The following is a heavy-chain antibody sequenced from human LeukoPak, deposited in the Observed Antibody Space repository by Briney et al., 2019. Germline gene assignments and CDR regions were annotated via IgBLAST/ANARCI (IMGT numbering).Heavy chain of an antibody. D-gene: IGHD4-17*01. J-gene: IGHJ4*02. CDR1: GGSISSYY. Sequence: SGTLSLTCTVSGGSISSYYWSWIRQPPGKGLEWIGYIYYSGSTNYNPSLKSRVTISVDTSKNQFSLKLSSVTAADTAVYYCARGGYHGADLDYWGQGTLVTVSS. CDR3: ARGGYHGADLDY. CDR2: IYYSGST. V-gene: IGHV4-59*01.